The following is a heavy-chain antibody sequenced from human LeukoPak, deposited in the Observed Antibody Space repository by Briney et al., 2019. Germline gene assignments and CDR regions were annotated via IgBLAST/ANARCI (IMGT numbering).Heavy chain of an antibody. CDR1: GYSFTSYW. J-gene: IGHJ6*02. CDR2: IYPGDSDT. Sequence: GESLKISCKGSGYSFTSYWIGWVRQMPGKGLEWMGIIYPGDSDTRYSPSFQGQVTISADKSISTAYLQWSSLKASDTAMYYCARHKYCSGGSCYSASYYYYGMDVWGQGTTATVSS. V-gene: IGHV5-51*01. D-gene: IGHD2-15*01. CDR3: ARHKYCSGGSCYSASYYYYGMDV.